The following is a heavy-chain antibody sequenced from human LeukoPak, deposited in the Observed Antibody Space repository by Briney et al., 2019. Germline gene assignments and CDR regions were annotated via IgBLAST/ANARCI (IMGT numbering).Heavy chain of an antibody. CDR3: ARARHDYYYYMDV. CDR2: IYYSGYT. V-gene: IGHV4-59*08. CDR1: GGSISSYY. J-gene: IGHJ6*03. Sequence: SETLSLTCTVSGGSISSYYWSWIRQPPGKGLEWIGYIYYSGYTNYNPSLKSRVTISVDTSKNQFSLKLSSVTAADTAVYYCARARHDYYYYMDVWGKGTTVTISS.